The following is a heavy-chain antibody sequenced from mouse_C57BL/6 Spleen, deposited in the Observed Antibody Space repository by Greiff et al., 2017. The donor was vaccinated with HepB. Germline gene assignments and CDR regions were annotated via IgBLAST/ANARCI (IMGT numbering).Heavy chain of an antibody. V-gene: IGHV5-4*01. Sequence: EVQLVESGGGLVKPGGSLKLSCAASGFTFSSYAMSWVRQTPEKRLEWVATISDGGSYTYYTDNVKGRFTISRDNAKNNLYLQMSHLKSEDTAMYYCARDTGNYYFYYWGQGTTLTVSS. CDR3: ARDTGNYYFYY. D-gene: IGHD2-1*01. CDR1: GFTFSSYA. J-gene: IGHJ2*01. CDR2: ISDGGSYT.